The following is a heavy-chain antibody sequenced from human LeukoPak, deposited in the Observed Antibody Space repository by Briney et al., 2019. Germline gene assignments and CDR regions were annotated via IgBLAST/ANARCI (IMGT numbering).Heavy chain of an antibody. V-gene: IGHV3-48*03. CDR3: EKEKYVWGSYRYYLAFDY. D-gene: IGHD3-16*02. CDR1: GFTFSSYE. J-gene: IGHJ4*02. CDR2: ISSSGSTI. Sequence: PGGSLRLSCAASGFTFSSYEMNWVRQAPGKGLEWVSYISSSGSTIYYADSVKGRFTISRDNAKNSLYLQMNSLRAEDTAVYYCEKEKYVWGSYRYYLAFDYWGQGTLVTVSS.